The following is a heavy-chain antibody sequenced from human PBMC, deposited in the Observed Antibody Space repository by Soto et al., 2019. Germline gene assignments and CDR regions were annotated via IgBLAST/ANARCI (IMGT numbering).Heavy chain of an antibody. CDR1: GFTFSSYA. CDR3: VPPEAVAYDY. J-gene: IGHJ4*02. V-gene: IGHV3-64D*08. Sequence: EVQLVESGGGLVQPGGSLRLSCSASGFTFSSYAMHWVRQAPGKGLEYVSAINSNGGSTYYADAVKGRFTISRDNSKNTLYLQLSSLRAEDTAVYYCVPPEAVAYDYWGQGTRVTVSS. D-gene: IGHD2-21*01. CDR2: INSNGGST.